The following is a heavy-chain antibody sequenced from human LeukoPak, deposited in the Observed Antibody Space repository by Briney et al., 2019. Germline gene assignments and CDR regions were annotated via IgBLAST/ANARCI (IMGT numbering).Heavy chain of an antibody. D-gene: IGHD2-2*01. J-gene: IGHJ4*02. V-gene: IGHV1-2*06. CDR2: INPNSGDT. CDR3: ARDYCSSTSCLFDY. Sequence: ASVKVSCKASGYTFTGYHMHWVRQAPGQGLEWMGRINPNSGDTNYAQKFQGRVTTTRDTSISTAYMELSRLRSDDTAVYYCARDYCSSTSCLFDYWGQGTLVTVSS. CDR1: GYTFTGYH.